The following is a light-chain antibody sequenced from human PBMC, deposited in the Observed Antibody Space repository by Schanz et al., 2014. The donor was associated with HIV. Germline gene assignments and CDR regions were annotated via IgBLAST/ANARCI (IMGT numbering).Light chain of an antibody. CDR2: GAS. J-gene: IGKJ1*01. V-gene: IGKV3-15*01. Sequence: EIVMTQSPATLSVSPGERATLSCRASQSVSSNLAWYQQKPGQAPRLLIYGASTRVTGIPARFSGSGSGTEFTLTISSLQSEDFAVYYCQQYSSSPRTFGQGTKVEI. CDR1: QSVSSN. CDR3: QQYSSSPRT.